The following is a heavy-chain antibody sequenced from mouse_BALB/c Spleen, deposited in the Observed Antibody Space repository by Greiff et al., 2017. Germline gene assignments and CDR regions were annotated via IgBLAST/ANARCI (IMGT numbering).Heavy chain of an antibody. J-gene: IGHJ2*01. D-gene: IGHD4-1*02. Sequence: EVQLQESGGGLVQPGGSLKLSCAASGFTFSSYGMSWVRQTPDKRLELVATINSNGGSTYYPDSVKGRFTISRDNAKNTLYLQMSSLKSEDTAMYYCARAQLYYFDYWGQGTTLTVSS. CDR2: INSNGGST. CDR3: ARAQLYYFDY. CDR1: GFTFSSYG. V-gene: IGHV5-6-3*01.